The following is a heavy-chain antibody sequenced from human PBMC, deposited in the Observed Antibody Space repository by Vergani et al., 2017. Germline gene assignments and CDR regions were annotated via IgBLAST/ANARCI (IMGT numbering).Heavy chain of an antibody. Sequence: QVQLVQSGAEVKKPGSSVKVSCKASGGTFSSYAISWVRQAPGQGLEWMGRIIPIFGTANYAQKFQGRVTITADESTSTAYMELSSLRSEDTAVYYCARGRIAAADKGVYYYGMDVWGQGTTVTVSS. CDR2: IIPIFGTA. D-gene: IGHD6-13*01. V-gene: IGHV1-69*18. CDR1: GGTFSSYA. J-gene: IGHJ6*02. CDR3: ARGRIAAADKGVYYYGMDV.